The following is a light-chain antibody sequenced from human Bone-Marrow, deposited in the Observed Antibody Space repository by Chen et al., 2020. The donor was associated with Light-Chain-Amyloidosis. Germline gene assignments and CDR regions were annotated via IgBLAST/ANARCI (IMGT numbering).Light chain of an antibody. V-gene: IGLV2-14*01. Sequence: SAMPQPAYVSGPPGPSITISSTGTSSDVGGDNHVSWYQQPPDKAPKLMIYEVTNRPSWVPDRFSGSKSDNTASLTISGLQTEDEADYFCSSYTITNTLVFGSGTRVTVL. J-gene: IGLJ1*01. CDR1: SSDVGGDNH. CDR2: EVT. CDR3: SSYTITNTLV.